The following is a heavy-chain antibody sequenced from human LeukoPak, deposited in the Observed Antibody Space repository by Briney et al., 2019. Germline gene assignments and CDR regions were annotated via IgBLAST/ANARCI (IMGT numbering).Heavy chain of an antibody. D-gene: IGHD3-10*01. CDR2: TYNSGSS. Sequence: SEALSLTCTVSGGSISSYYWSWIRQPPGKGLEWIGYTYNSGSSSYSPSFKSRVTISTDTPRNQFFLRLTSVTAADTAVYYCAGYYGSGQWDNWGQGTLVTVSS. V-gene: IGHV4-59*12. J-gene: IGHJ4*02. CDR3: AGYYGSGQWDN. CDR1: GGSISSYY.